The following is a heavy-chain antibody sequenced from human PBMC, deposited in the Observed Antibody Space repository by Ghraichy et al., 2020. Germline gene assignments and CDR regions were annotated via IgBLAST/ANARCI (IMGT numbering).Heavy chain of an antibody. CDR3: ARDRNYDILTGYFGDAFDI. D-gene: IGHD3-9*01. CDR1: GGSISSYY. V-gene: IGHV4-59*01. J-gene: IGHJ3*02. Sequence: SETLSLTCTVSGGSISSYYWSWIRQPPGKGLEWIGYIYYSGSTNYNPSLKSRVTISVDTSKNQFSLKLSSVTAADTAVYYCARDRNYDILTGYFGDAFDIWSQGTMVTVSS. CDR2: IYYSGST.